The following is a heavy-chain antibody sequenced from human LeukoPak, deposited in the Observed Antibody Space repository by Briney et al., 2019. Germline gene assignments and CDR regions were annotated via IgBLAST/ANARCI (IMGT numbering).Heavy chain of an antibody. J-gene: IGHJ4*02. D-gene: IGHD2/OR15-2a*01. CDR1: GGSISSYY. CDR3: AKNEKASFDY. CDR2: IYSSGST. V-gene: IGHV4-4*07. Sequence: PSETLSLTCTVSGGSISSYYWTWIRQPAGKGLEWIGRIYSSGSTNYNPSLNSRVTMSVDTSKNQFSLKLSSLTAADTAVYYCAKNEKASFDYWGEGTLVTVSS.